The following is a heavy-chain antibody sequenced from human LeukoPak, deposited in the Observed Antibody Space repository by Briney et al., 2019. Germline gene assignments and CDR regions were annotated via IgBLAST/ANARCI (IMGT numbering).Heavy chain of an antibody. CDR2: INSGGSIT. CDR3: ATDQGGLRY. CDR1: GFTFSSYW. Sequence: GGSLRLSCAASGFTFSSYWMDWVRQAPGKGLKWVSRINSGGSITDYADSVKGRFTISRDKAKNTLYLEMSSLRAEDTAVYFCATDQGGLRYWGQGTLVTVSS. J-gene: IGHJ4*02. D-gene: IGHD3-3*01. V-gene: IGHV3-74*01.